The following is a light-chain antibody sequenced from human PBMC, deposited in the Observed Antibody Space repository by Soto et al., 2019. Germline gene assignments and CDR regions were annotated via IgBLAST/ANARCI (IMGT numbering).Light chain of an antibody. CDR3: QQYGSSPPVT. Sequence: EIVLTQSAGTLSLSPGERATLSCRASQSVSSSYLAWYQQKPGQAPRLLIYGASSRATGIPDRFSGSGSGTDFTLTISRLEPEGFAVYYCQQYGSSPPVTFGGGTKVEIK. CDR1: QSVSSSY. CDR2: GAS. J-gene: IGKJ4*01. V-gene: IGKV3-20*01.